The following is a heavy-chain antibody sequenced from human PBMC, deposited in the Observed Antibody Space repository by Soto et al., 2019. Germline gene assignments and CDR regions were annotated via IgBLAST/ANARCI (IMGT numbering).Heavy chain of an antibody. V-gene: IGHV2-5*02. CDR2: IYWDDEK. CDR1: GFSLSTSGVG. Sequence: QITLTESGPTLLKPTQTLTLTCTFSGFSLSTSGVGVGWIRQPPGKALEWLALIYWDDEKLYSPSLKSRLSITEDTAKKQVVLTMSNADPVDTATYYCVHKVLREAAFDYWGQGTLVTVSS. J-gene: IGHJ4*02. CDR3: VHKVLREAAFDY. D-gene: IGHD3-10*01.